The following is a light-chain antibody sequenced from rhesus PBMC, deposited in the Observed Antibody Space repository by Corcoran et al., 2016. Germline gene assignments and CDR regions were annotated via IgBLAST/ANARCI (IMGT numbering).Light chain of an antibody. Sequence: DIQMTQSPSSLSASVGDRVTITCRASQGISNWLAWYQQKPGKATKLLNYRATNLEAGVPSRLSGSGSGTDFPLTISSLQAEDIATYYCQQHDNSPHSFGQGTKVEIK. CDR1: QGISNW. CDR3: QQHDNSPHS. J-gene: IGKJ2*01. CDR2: RAT. V-gene: IGKV1-69*01.